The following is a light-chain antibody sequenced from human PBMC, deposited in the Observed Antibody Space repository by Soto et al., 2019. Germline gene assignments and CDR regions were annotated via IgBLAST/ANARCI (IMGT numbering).Light chain of an antibody. CDR2: DVS. V-gene: IGLV2-14*01. CDR3: SSYTSGSTRV. J-gene: IGLJ1*01. CDR1: SSDVGGYNY. Sequence: QSVLTQPASVSGSPGQSITTSCTGTSSDVGGYNYVSWYQQHPGKAPKLMIYDVSNRPSGVSNRFSGSKSGNTASLTISGLQAEDEADYYCSSYTSGSTRVFGTGTKFTVL.